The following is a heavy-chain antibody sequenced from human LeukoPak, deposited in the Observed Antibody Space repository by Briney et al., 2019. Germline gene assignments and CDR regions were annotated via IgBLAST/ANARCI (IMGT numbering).Heavy chain of an antibody. D-gene: IGHD6-19*01. J-gene: IGHJ4*02. CDR3: AREGGSSGGYMDFDY. V-gene: IGHV1-46*01. Sequence: ASVKVSCKASGYTFTSYYMHWVRQAPGQGLEGMGIINPNGGSTRYAQKFQGRVTMTRDTSTSTVYMELSSLRAENTAVYYCAREGGSSGGYMDFDYWGQGTLVTVSS. CDR2: INPNGGST. CDR1: GYTFTSYY.